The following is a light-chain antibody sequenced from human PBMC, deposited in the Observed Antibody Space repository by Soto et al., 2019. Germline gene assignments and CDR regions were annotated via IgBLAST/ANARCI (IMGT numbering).Light chain of an antibody. CDR3: QQSYSTPVT. J-gene: IGKJ1*01. V-gene: IGKV1-5*03. Sequence: RVTITCRASQSISSWLAWYQQKPGKAPKLLIYKASSLESGVPSRFSGSGSGTEFTLTISSLQPDDFATYYCQQSYSTPVTFGQGTKVDIK. CDR2: KAS. CDR1: QSISSW.